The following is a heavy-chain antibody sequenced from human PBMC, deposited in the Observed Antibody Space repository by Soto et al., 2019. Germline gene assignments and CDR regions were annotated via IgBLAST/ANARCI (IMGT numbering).Heavy chain of an antibody. D-gene: IGHD1-26*01. CDR1: GFTFDDYA. J-gene: IGHJ4*02. V-gene: IGHV3-9*01. CDR3: AKVRVGATEADY. CDR2: ISWNSGSI. Sequence: EVQLVESGGGLVQPGRSLRLSCAASGFTFDDYAMHWVRQAPGKGLEWVSGISWNSGSIGYADSVKGRFTISRDNAKNTLYLQMNSLRAEDTAVYYCAKVRVGATEADYWGQGTLVTVSS.